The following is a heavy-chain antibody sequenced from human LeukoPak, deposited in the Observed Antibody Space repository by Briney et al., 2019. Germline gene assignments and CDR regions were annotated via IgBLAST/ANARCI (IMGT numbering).Heavy chain of an antibody. J-gene: IGHJ4*02. CDR1: GFTVSSNY. CDR3: AGDVGGGMVRGVRYYLDY. Sequence: PGGSLRLSCAASGFTVSSNYMSWVRQAPGKGLEWVSVIYSGGSTYYADSVKGRFTISRDNSKNTLYLQMNSLRAEDTAVYYCAGDVGGGMVRGVRYYLDYWGQGTLVTVSS. V-gene: IGHV3-53*01. D-gene: IGHD3-10*01. CDR2: IYSGGST.